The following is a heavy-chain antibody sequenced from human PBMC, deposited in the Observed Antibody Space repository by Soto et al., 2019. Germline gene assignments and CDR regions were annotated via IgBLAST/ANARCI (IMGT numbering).Heavy chain of an antibody. D-gene: IGHD6-19*01. Sequence: GGSLRLSCAASGFTFSSYGMHWVRQAPGKGLEWVAVISYDGSNKYYADSVKGRFTISRDNSKNTLYLQMNSLRAEDTAVYYCAKSQWLVQTGGFDYWGQGTLVTVSS. J-gene: IGHJ4*02. CDR3: AKSQWLVQTGGFDY. CDR2: ISYDGSNK. CDR1: GFTFSSYG. V-gene: IGHV3-30*18.